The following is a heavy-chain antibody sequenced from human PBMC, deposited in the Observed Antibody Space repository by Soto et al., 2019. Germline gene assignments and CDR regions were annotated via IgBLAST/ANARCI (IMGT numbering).Heavy chain of an antibody. Sequence: QVQLHQWGAGLLKPSETLSLTCAVYDGSFSAYFWTWIRQPPGQGLEWLGEINHSGSTNFNPSLKSRLTISMDTSKNQFSLQLNSVTAADTAVYYCTACIGGYYSGFDYWGQGTLVTVSS. D-gene: IGHD2-15*01. CDR2: INHSGST. J-gene: IGHJ4*02. CDR1: DGSFSAYF. V-gene: IGHV4-34*01. CDR3: TACIGGYYSGFDY.